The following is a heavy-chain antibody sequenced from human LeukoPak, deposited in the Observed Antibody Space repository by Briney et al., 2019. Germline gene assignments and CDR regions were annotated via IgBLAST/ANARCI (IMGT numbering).Heavy chain of an antibody. Sequence: GGSLRLSCAASGFIFSRFWMSWLRQAPGKGLEWVAHMNEAGNDKYYVDSVKGRFTISRDNAKNSVYLQMNSLRAEDTAVYYCASWTAVLNSWGQGALVTVSS. J-gene: IGHJ5*02. CDR1: GFIFSRFW. CDR2: MNEAGNDK. V-gene: IGHV3-7*01. D-gene: IGHD4-23*01. CDR3: ASWTAVLNS.